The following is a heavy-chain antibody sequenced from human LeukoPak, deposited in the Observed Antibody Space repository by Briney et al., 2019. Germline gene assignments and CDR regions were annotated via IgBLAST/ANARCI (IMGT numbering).Heavy chain of an antibody. CDR3: ARLYTYGPYYFDY. Sequence: SETLSLTCTVSGGSISSGSYYWSWIRQPAGTGLEWIGRIYTSGSTNYNPSLKSRVTISVDTSKNQFSLKLSSVTAADTAVYYCARLYTYGPYYFDYWGQGTLVTVSS. V-gene: IGHV4-61*02. J-gene: IGHJ4*02. CDR2: IYTSGST. CDR1: GGSISSGSYY. D-gene: IGHD5-18*01.